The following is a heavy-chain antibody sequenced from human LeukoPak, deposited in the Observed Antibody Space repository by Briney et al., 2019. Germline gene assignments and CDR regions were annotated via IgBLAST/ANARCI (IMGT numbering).Heavy chain of an antibody. J-gene: IGHJ4*02. D-gene: IGHD2-21*02. CDR2: INGSSGSI. CDR3: TRSVVVTAIPGY. CDR1: GFTFSSYS. V-gene: IGHV3-48*02. Sequence: GGSLRLSCAASGFTFSSYSMSWVRQAPGKGLEWISYINGSSGSIFYADSVKGRFTISRDIAQNSLYLQMNNLRDEDTAVYYCTRSVVVTAIPGYWGQGTLVTVSS.